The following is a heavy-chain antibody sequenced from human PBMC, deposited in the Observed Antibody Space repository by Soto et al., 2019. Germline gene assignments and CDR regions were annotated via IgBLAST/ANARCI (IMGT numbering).Heavy chain of an antibody. Sequence: HPGGSLRLSCAASGFTFSSYGMHWVRQAPGKGLKWVAVVWYDGSNKYFADSVKGRFTISRDNSKNTLYLQMSSLRAEDTAVYYCARDVLIVSVAGTVGIDYWGQGTLVTVSS. V-gene: IGHV3-33*01. CDR2: VWYDGSNK. D-gene: IGHD6-19*01. CDR3: ARDVLIVSVAGTVGIDY. J-gene: IGHJ4*02. CDR1: GFTFSSYG.